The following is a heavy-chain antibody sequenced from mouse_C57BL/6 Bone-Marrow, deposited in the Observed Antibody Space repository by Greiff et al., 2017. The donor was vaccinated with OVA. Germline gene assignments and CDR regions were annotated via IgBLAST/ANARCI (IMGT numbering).Heavy chain of an antibody. J-gene: IGHJ4*01. Sequence: EVQLQQSVAELVRPGASVKLSCTASGFNIKNTYMHWVKQRPEQGLEWIGRIDPANDNTKYAPKFQGKATMTADPSSNTAYLQLSSLSSEDTAVYGCARGNFGSSFYAMDYWGQGTSVTVSS. CDR3: ARGNFGSSFYAMDY. CDR1: GFNIKNTY. V-gene: IGHV14-3*01. CDR2: IDPANDNT. D-gene: IGHD1-1*01.